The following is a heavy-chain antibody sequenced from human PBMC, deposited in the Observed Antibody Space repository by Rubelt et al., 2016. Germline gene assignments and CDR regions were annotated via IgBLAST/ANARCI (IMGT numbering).Heavy chain of an antibody. J-gene: IGHJ4*02. D-gene: IGHD6-6*01. CDR3: ARVMAA. Sequence: EVQLVESGGGLVQPGGSLRLSCAASGFTVSNNYMSWVRQAPGKGLEWISVIYSSGSTYYADSVKGRFTISRDNSKNTPYLQMNNLRGEDTAGFYCARVMAAWGQGTLVTVSS. CDR1: GFTVSNNY. CDR2: IYSSGST. V-gene: IGHV3-66*01.